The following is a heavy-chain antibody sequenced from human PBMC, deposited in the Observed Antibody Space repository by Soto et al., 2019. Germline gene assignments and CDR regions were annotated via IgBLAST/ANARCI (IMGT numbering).Heavy chain of an antibody. V-gene: IGHV3-21*01. CDR1: GFTFSSCS. Sequence: GGSLRLSCAAFGFTFSSCSVNWVRQAPGKGLEWVSSISSSSTYIYYADSVKGRFTISRDNAKNSLFLQMNSLRAEDTAVYYCESIDSSGYWGYAFDIWGQGTMVTVSS. CDR2: ISSSSTYI. J-gene: IGHJ3*02. D-gene: IGHD3-22*01. CDR3: ESIDSSGYWGYAFDI.